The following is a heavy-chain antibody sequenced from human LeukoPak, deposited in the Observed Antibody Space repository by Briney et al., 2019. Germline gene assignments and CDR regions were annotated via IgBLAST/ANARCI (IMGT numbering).Heavy chain of an antibody. V-gene: IGHV3-30*02. Sequence: PGGSLTLSCAASGFTFSSYGMYWLRQAPSKGLDWLASILYDGSNKFYLDSVKGRFTISRDNSRNTLYLQMNSLRAEDTAVYYCATLTGWDNYYSYMDVWGKGTTVTVSS. CDR1: GFTFSSYG. D-gene: IGHD6-19*01. J-gene: IGHJ6*03. CDR2: ILYDGSNK. CDR3: ATLTGWDNYYSYMDV.